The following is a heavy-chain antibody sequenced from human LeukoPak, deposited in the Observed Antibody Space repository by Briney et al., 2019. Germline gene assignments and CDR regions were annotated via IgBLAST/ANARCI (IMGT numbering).Heavy chain of an antibody. Sequence: PGGSLRLSCAASGFTFSSYAMHWVRQAPGKGLEWVAVISYDGSNKYYADSVKGRFTISRDNSKNTLYLQMNSLRAEDTAVYYCAKVPHCSSTSCYYGYYYYGMDVWGQGTTVTVSS. J-gene: IGHJ6*02. CDR3: AKVPHCSSTSCYYGYYYYGMDV. CDR1: GFTFSSYA. D-gene: IGHD2-2*01. CDR2: ISYDGSNK. V-gene: IGHV3-30-3*01.